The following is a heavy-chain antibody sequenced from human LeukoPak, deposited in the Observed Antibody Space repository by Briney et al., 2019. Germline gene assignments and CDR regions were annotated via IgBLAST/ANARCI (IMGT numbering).Heavy chain of an antibody. V-gene: IGHV4-4*07. CDR2: IYTSGST. CDR1: GGSFRNYY. J-gene: IGHJ6*02. Sequence: SETLSLTCTVSGGSFRNYYWSWIRQPAGKGLEWIGRIYTSGSTNYNPSVKSRVTMSVDTSNNQFSLKLTSVTAADTAVYYCARQPPQYYGMDVWGQGTTVTVSS. D-gene: IGHD1-14*01. CDR3: ARQPPQYYGMDV.